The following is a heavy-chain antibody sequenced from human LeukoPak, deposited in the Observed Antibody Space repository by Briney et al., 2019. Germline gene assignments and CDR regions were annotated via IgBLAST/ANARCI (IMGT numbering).Heavy chain of an antibody. CDR3: ARCGNPKVGKFDY. J-gene: IGHJ4*02. CDR2: IWYDGSNE. CDR1: GFTFSSYG. Sequence: PGGSLRLSCAASGFTFSSYGMHWVRQAPGKGLEWVAVIWYDGSNEFYADSVKGRFTISRDNIKNMVYLQMNSLRAEDTAVYYCARCGNPKVGKFDYWGQGTLVTVSS. V-gene: IGHV3-33*01. D-gene: IGHD4-23*01.